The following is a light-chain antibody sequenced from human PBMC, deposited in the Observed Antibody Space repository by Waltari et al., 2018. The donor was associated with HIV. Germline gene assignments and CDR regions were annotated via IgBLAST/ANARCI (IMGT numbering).Light chain of an antibody. CDR3: SSYSGTNTFL. CDR1: STDIGSYDL. J-gene: IGLJ2*01. V-gene: IGLV2-23*02. Sequence: QSALTQPASVSGSPGQSITISCTGMSTDIGSYDLVSWYQQHPGKAPKLMIYEVTKRPSGVSNRFSGSKSGNTASLTISGLRAEDEAVYHCSSYSGTNTFLFGGGTKVTVL. CDR2: EVT.